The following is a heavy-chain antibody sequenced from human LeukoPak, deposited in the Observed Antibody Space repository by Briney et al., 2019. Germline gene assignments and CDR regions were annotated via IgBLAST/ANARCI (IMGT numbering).Heavy chain of an antibody. Sequence: PGGSLRLSCGVSGFTFSNYAMTWVRQAPGKGLERVSAVSGSGGSTYYADSVKGRFTISRDNSKNTLYLQMNSLRAEDTAVYYCAKGGPSSGYYYWDYWGQGTLVTVSS. J-gene: IGHJ4*02. CDR3: AKGGPSSGYYYWDY. CDR1: GFTFSNYA. D-gene: IGHD3-22*01. V-gene: IGHV3-23*01. CDR2: VSGSGGST.